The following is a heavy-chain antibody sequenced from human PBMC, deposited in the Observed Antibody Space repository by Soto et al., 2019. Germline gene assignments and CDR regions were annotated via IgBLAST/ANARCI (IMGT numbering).Heavy chain of an antibody. CDR2: ISAYNGNT. CDR1: GYTFTSYG. V-gene: IGHV1-18*01. D-gene: IGHD3-3*01. Sequence: GASVKVSCKASGYTFTSYGISWVRQAPGQGLEWMGWISAYNGNTNYAQKLQGRVTMTTDTSTSTAYMELRSLRSDDTAVYYCSRGNDFWSGYGWFDPWGQGTLVTVSS. CDR3: SRGNDFWSGYGWFDP. J-gene: IGHJ5*02.